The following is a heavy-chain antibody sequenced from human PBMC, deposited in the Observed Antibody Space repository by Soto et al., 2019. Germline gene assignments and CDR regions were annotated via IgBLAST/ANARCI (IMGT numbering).Heavy chain of an antibody. V-gene: IGHV3-48*04. J-gene: IGHJ4*02. CDR1: GFTLSTYS. CDR2: ITSSGSTI. CDR3: ARDNGGTFDY. D-gene: IGHD2-8*01. Sequence: GGSLRLSCEVSGFTLSTYSMNWVRQAPGKGLEWVSFITSSGSTIYYADSVKGRFTISRDNAKNSLYLQMDRLRAEDTAVYYCARDNGGTFDYWGQGTLVTVSS.